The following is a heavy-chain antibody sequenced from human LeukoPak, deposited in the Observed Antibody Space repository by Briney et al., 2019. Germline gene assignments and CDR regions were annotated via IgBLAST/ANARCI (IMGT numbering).Heavy chain of an antibody. J-gene: IGHJ6*02. V-gene: IGHV3-23*01. CDR3: ARARVAGYYYYGMDV. Sequence: GGSLRLSCAASGFTFSSYAMSWVRQAPGKGLEWVSAISSSGGSTYHADSVKGRFTISRDNSKNALYLQMSSLRAEDTAVYYCARARVAGYYYYGMDVWGQGTTVTVSS. CDR1: GFTFSSYA. CDR2: ISSSGGST. D-gene: IGHD6-19*01.